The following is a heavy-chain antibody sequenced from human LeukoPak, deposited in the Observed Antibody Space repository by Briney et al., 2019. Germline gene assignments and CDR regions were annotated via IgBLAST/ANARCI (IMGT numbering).Heavy chain of an antibody. D-gene: IGHD4-23*01. CDR3: AKDHDYGGPDY. V-gene: IGHV3-64*01. CDR2: ITSDGRST. Sequence: GGSLRLSCAASGFTFAAYNMHWVRQAPGKGLQYVAGITSDGRSTFYGSSVKGRFIISRDNSRNTLYLQLGNLRTDDLAVYYCAKDHDYGGPDYWGQGTLVAVSS. J-gene: IGHJ4*02. CDR1: GFTFAAYN.